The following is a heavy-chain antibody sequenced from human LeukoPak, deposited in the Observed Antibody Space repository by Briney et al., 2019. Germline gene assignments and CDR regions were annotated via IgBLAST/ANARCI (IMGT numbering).Heavy chain of an antibody. CDR2: IYYSGST. D-gene: IGHD6-13*01. Sequence: PSETLSLTCTVSGGSISSSSYYWGWIRQPPGKGLEWIGSIYYSGSTYYNPSLKSRVTISVDTSKNQFSLKLSSETAADTAVYYCACSSSWSGLHWFDPWGQGTLVTVSS. CDR3: ACSSSWSGLHWFDP. J-gene: IGHJ5*02. CDR1: GGSISSSSYY. V-gene: IGHV4-39*07.